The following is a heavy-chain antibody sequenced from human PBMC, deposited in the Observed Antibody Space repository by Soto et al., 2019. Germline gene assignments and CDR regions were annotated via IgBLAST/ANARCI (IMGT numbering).Heavy chain of an antibody. J-gene: IGHJ4*02. V-gene: IGHV4-59*01. CDR1: GDSISSYY. CDR3: ARGVVFDY. CDR2: IYHNGNT. Sequence: SETLSLTCTVSGDSISSYYWSWVRQPPGKGLEWIGNIYHNGNTNYNPSLKSRVTISVDTSKKQFSLKLNSVTAADTAVYYCARGVVFDYWGQGALVTVSS. D-gene: IGHD2-21*01.